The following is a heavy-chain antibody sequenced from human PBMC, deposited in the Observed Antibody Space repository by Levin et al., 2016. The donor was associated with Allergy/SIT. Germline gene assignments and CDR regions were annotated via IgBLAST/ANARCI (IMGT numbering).Heavy chain of an antibody. J-gene: IGHJ6*02. CDR3: AREVTMIVVVITRNYGMDV. V-gene: IGHV6-1*01. Sequence: WIRQSPSRGLEWLGRTYYRSKWYNDYAVSVKSRITINPDTSKNQFSLQLNSVTPEDTAVYYCAREVTMIVVVITRNYGMDVWGQGTTVTVSS. CDR2: TYYRSKWYN. D-gene: IGHD3-22*01.